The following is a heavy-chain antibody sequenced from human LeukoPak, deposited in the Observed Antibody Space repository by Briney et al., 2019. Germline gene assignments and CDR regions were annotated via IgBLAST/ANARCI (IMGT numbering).Heavy chain of an antibody. Sequence: SETLSLTCTVSGDSISSYYWSWIRQPPGKGLEWIGYIYYSGSTYYNPSLKSRVTISVDTSKNQFSLKLSSVTAADTAVYYCARGDYDFWSGYADAFDIWGQGTMVTVSS. CDR3: ARGDYDFWSGYADAFDI. J-gene: IGHJ3*02. CDR1: GDSISSYY. CDR2: IYYSGST. V-gene: IGHV4-59*08. D-gene: IGHD3-3*01.